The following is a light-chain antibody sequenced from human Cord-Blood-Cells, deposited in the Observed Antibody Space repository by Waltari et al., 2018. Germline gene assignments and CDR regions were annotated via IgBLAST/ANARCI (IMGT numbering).Light chain of an antibody. CDR2: KAS. CDR1: QSISSW. V-gene: IGKV1-5*03. Sequence: DIQMTQSPSTLSASVGDRVTITCRASQSISSWLAWYQQKPGKAPKLLIYKASSLESGVPSRFSGIGSGTEFTLTISSLQPDDFATYYFQQYNSYWTFGQGTKVEIK. CDR3: QQYNSYWT. J-gene: IGKJ1*01.